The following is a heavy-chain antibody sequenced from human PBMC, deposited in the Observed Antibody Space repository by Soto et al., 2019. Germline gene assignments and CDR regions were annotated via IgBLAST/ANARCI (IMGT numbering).Heavy chain of an antibody. D-gene: IGHD2-21*01. CDR2: ISGSGIST. Sequence: GGSLRLSCAASGFTLTNYAMTWVRQAPGKGLEWVSGISGSGISTFYAASVKGRFTISRDNSENTLYLQMNSLSAEDTAAYYCAKDRVRNVFSIFDYWGQGTLVTVSS. CDR3: AKDRVRNVFSIFDY. CDR1: GFTLTNYA. V-gene: IGHV3-23*01. J-gene: IGHJ4*02.